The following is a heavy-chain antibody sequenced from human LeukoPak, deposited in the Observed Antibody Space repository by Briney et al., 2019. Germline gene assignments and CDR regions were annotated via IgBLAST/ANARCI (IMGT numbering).Heavy chain of an antibody. Sequence: EASVKVSCKASGYTFTGYYMHWVRQAPGQGLEWMGWINPNSGGTNYAQKFQGRVTMTRDTSISTAYMELSRLRSDDTAVYYCARGIAVAGPYYMTSGAKGPRSPSP. J-gene: IGHJ6*03. V-gene: IGHV1-2*02. CDR2: INPNSGGT. D-gene: IGHD6-19*01. CDR1: GYTFTGYY. CDR3: ARGIAVAGPYYMTS.